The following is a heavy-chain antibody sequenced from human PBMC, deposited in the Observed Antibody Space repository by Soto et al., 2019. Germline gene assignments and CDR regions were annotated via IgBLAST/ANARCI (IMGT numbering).Heavy chain of an antibody. CDR3: ARGGGVGVAGSAAFDM. CDR1: GYPVTAYY. Sequence: QLHLVQSGAVVKKPGASVTVSCSASGYPVTAYYMHWVRQAPGRGLEWMGGINPATGAAKYTQTFQGRVTMPRDTSTSIVFMELSGLTSADTAVFYCARGGGVGVAGSAAFDMWGQGTLVTVSS. V-gene: IGHV1-2*02. CDR2: INPATGAA. D-gene: IGHD3-3*01. J-gene: IGHJ3*02.